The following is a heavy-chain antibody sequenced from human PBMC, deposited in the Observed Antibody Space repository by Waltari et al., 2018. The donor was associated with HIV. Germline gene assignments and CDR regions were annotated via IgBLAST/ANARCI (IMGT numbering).Heavy chain of an antibody. J-gene: IGHJ6*02. V-gene: IGHV1-18*01. D-gene: IGHD3-10*01. CDR3: ARGVSIVRGVMIRGHMDV. Sequence: VQLLQSGAEMRKPGASVKGSCKPSGYTLSACTINWVRQAHGQGLEWMGWISGYNGNTNYAQKFQGRVNMTTDTSTSTAHMELRSLRSDDTAVYYCARGVSIVRGVMIRGHMDVWGQGTTVTVSS. CDR2: ISGYNGNT. CDR1: GYTLSACT.